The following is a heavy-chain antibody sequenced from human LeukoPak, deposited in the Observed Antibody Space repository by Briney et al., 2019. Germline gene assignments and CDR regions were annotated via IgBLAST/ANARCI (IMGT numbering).Heavy chain of an antibody. D-gene: IGHD3-10*01. Sequence: SGTLSLTCAGSGRSISRSNWCRCVRQPPGKGLEGSGELHHRGGTNYNPSLKSRVTHSADRANNRCLLSLNHVNAPATPHFFLARGEEYGSGTVHFDYWGQGILVTVSS. J-gene: IGHJ4*02. CDR2: LHHRGGT. CDR3: ARGEEYGSGTVHFDY. V-gene: IGHV4-4*02. CDR1: GRSISRSNW.